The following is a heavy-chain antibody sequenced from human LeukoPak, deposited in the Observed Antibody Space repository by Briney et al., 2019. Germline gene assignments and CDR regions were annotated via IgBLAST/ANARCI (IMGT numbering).Heavy chain of an antibody. D-gene: IGHD2-2*01. V-gene: IGHV3-21*01. J-gene: IGHJ5*02. CDR2: ISSSSIYI. CDR1: GLTFSSYN. Sequence: GGSLRLSCAASGLTFSSYNMNWVGQAPGKGRDGVSSISSSSIYIYYADSVRGRFPISRDTANNSLYLQMHSLSGEDTAVYYCERVFVGYCSSTSCYYLDPWGQGTLVTVSS. CDR3: ERVFVGYCSSTSCYYLDP.